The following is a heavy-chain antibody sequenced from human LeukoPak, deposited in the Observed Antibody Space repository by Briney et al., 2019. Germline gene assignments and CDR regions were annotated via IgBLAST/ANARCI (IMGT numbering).Heavy chain of an antibody. V-gene: IGHV3-11*04. CDR1: GFSVSDYY. D-gene: IGHD1-26*01. Sequence: GGSLRLSCAASGFSVSDYYMNWIPQAPEKGLEWVSYISSSGNTIYYADSVKGRFTISRDNAKNSLYPQMNSLRAEDTAVYYCASEVGADSRDFDYWGQGTLVTVSS. J-gene: IGHJ4*02. CDR2: ISSSGNTI. CDR3: ASEVGADSRDFDY.